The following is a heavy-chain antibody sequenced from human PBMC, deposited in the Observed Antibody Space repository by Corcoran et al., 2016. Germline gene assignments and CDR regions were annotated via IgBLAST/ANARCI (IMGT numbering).Heavy chain of an antibody. CDR1: GGSISSGGYY. CDR2: IYYSGST. V-gene: IGHV4-31*03. D-gene: IGHD6-19*01. CDR3: ARNRSGRTERMVWYFDL. Sequence: QVQLQESGPGLVKPSQTLSLTCTVSGGSISSGGYYWSWIRQYPGKGLEWIGYIYYSGSTYYNPSLKSRVTISVDTSKNQFSLKLSSVTAADTAVYYCARNRSGRTERMVWYFDLWGRGTLVTVSS. J-gene: IGHJ2*01.